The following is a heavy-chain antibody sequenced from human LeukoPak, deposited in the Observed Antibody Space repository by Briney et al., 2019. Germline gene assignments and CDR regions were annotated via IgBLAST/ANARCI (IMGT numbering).Heavy chain of an antibody. CDR3: ARSYGGNSYYWYFDL. CDR2: IYYSGST. D-gene: IGHD4-23*01. Sequence: SETLSLTCTVSGGSISSYYWSWIRQPPGKGLEWIGYIYYSGSTNYTPSLRSRVTISVDTSKNQFPLKLTSVTAADTAVYYCARSYGGNSYYWYFDLWGRGTLVTVSS. CDR1: GGSISSYY. J-gene: IGHJ2*01. V-gene: IGHV4-59*01.